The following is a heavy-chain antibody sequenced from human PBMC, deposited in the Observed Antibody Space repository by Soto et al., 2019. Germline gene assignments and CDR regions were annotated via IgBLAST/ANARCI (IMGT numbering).Heavy chain of an antibody. CDR2: IHHSGST. D-gene: IGHD3-10*01. CDR3: ARQGIGQLHGLVDV. V-gene: IGHV4-59*08. J-gene: IGHJ6*02. CDR1: GGSCTSHN. Sequence: SETLSLTCTVSGGSCTSHNCAWFRQPPGKGLEWIGYIHHSGSTTYNPSLKSRVTMSVDTSKNQFSLKVSSVTAADTALYYCARQGIGQLHGLVDVWGQGTTVTVSS.